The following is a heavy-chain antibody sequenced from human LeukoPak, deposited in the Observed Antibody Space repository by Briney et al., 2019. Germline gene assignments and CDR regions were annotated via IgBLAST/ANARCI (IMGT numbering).Heavy chain of an antibody. CDR3: VRHTGTYFDY. D-gene: IGHD7-27*01. CDR2: IKQDGSGK. Sequence: SGGSLRLSCAASGFIFSSYWMTWVRLAPGKGLEWVANIKQDGSGKYCVDSVKGRFTISRDNAKNSLYLQMNSLRAEDTAVYYCVRHTGTYFDYWGQGPRSPSPQ. CDR1: GFIFSSYW. J-gene: IGHJ4*02. V-gene: IGHV3-7*01.